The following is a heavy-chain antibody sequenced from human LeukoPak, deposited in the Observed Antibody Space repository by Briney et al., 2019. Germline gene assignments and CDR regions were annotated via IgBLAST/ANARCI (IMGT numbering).Heavy chain of an antibody. V-gene: IGHV1-2*02. D-gene: IGHD5-18*01. Sequence: GASVKVSCKASGYTFTGYYMHWVRQAPGQGLEWMGWINPNSGGTNYAQKFQGRVTMTRDTSISTAYMELSRLRSDDTAVYYCARGKGYSYGYLPLDYWGQGTLVTVSS. J-gene: IGHJ4*02. CDR3: ARGKGYSYGYLPLDY. CDR1: GYTFTGYY. CDR2: INPNSGGT.